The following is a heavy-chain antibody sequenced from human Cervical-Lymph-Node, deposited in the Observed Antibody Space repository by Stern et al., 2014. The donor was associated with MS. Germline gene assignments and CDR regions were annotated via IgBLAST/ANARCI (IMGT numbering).Heavy chain of an antibody. D-gene: IGHD2-15*01. CDR3: AHSRVKCCRGGTCYSSLFDY. J-gene: IGHJ4*02. CDR2: IYWDDDK. V-gene: IGHV2-5*02. CDR1: GFSVTTAGVG. Sequence: QVTLRESGPTLVKPTQTVTLTCTLSGFSVTTAGVGVGWIRQPPGKALEWLALIYWDDDKLYSPSLKNRLTITKDTSKNHVVLIMTDVDPVDTATYYCAHSRVKCCRGGTCYSSLFDYWGQGILVTVSS.